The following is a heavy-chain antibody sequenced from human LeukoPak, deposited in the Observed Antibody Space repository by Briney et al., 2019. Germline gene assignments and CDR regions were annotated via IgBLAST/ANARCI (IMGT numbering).Heavy chain of an antibody. D-gene: IGHD1-26*01. Sequence: SGGSLRLSCAASGFTFSSYAMSWVRQAPGKGLEWVSGISSSGGNTYYAESVKGRFTISRDNSKDTLYLQMSSLRAEDTAVYYCASQRSYSGSYVTFDFWGQGTLVTVSS. CDR3: ASQRSYSGSYVTFDF. CDR1: GFTFSSYA. V-gene: IGHV3-23*01. CDR2: ISSSGGNT. J-gene: IGHJ4*02.